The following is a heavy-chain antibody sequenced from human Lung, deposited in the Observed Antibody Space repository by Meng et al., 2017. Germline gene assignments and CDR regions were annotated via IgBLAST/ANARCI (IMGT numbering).Heavy chain of an antibody. CDR3: ARGPTTMAHDFDY. V-gene: IGHV4-34*01. J-gene: IGHJ4*02. CDR2: INHSGST. D-gene: IGHD4-11*01. CDR1: GGSFSDYY. Sequence: QVQLQQWGEGLLKPSETLYLSCVVSGGSFSDYYWSWISQPPGKGLEWIGEINHSGSTNYNPSLESRATISVDTSQNNLSLKLSSVTAADSAVYYCARGPTTMAHDFDYWGQGTLVTVSS.